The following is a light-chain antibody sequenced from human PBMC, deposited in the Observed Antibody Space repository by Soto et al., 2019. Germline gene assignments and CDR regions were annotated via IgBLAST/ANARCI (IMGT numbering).Light chain of an antibody. CDR3: SSYAGSNNFV. V-gene: IGLV2-8*01. Sequence: QSALTQPPSASGSPGQSVTISCTGTSSDVGGYKYVSWYQQHPGKAPKLMIYEVNKRPSGVPDRFSGSKSGKTASLTVSGLQAEDEAEYYCSSYAGSNNFVFGGGTKVTVL. J-gene: IGLJ2*01. CDR1: SSDVGGYKY. CDR2: EVN.